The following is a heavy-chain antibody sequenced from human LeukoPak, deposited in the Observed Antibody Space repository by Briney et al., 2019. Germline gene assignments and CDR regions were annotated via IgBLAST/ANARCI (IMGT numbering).Heavy chain of an antibody. CDR2: INPGGGST. J-gene: IGHJ4*02. CDR3: ARDWNYYDSSGSLLLEF. V-gene: IGHV1-46*01. CDR1: GYTFSSYY. Sequence: GASLKVSCKASGYTFSSYYMHWVREAPGQGLEWMGIINPGGGSTNCAQKFQGRLTMTRDTSTSTIYMELSSLRSEDTAVYYCARDWNYYDSSGSLLLEFWGQGTLVTVSS. D-gene: IGHD3-22*01.